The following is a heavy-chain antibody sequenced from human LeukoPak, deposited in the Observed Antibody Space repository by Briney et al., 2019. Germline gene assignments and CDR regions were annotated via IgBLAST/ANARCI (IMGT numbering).Heavy chain of an antibody. Sequence: SVKVSCKASGGTFSSYAISWVRQAPGQGLEWMGGIIPIFGTANYAQKFQGRVTITADESTSTAYMELSSLRSEDTAVYYCASSAYCGGDCPFDYWGQGTLVTVSS. J-gene: IGHJ4*02. V-gene: IGHV1-69*13. D-gene: IGHD2-21*02. CDR1: GGTFSSYA. CDR3: ASSAYCGGDCPFDY. CDR2: IIPIFGTA.